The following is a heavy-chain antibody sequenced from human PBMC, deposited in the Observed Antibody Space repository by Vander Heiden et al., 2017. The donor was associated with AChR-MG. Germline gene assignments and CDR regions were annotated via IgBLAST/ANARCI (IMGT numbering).Heavy chain of an antibody. CDR1: GGTFSSYA. D-gene: IGHD1-26*01. CDR2: IIPIFGTA. J-gene: IGHJ6*02. CDR3: ARDRVGSDGMDV. V-gene: IGHV1-69*01. Sequence: QVQLVHSGAEGKKHGSSVKVSCKASGGTFSSYAISWVRQAPGQGLEWMGGIIPIFGTANYAQKFQGRVTITADESTSTAYMELSSLRSEDTAVYYCARDRVGSDGMDVWGHGPTVTVSS.